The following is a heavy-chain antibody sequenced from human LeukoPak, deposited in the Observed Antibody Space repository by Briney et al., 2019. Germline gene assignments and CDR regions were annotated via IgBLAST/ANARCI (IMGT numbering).Heavy chain of an antibody. CDR3: ARDWYSSLGGSAFDI. Sequence: GGSLRLSCAASGFTFSSYSMNWVRQAPGKGLEWVSYISSSSSTIYYADSVKGRFTISRDNAKNSLYLQMNSLRAEDTAVYYCARDWYSSLGGSAFDIWGQGTMVTVSS. D-gene: IGHD6-13*01. CDR2: ISSSSSTI. J-gene: IGHJ3*02. CDR1: GFTFSSYS. V-gene: IGHV3-48*04.